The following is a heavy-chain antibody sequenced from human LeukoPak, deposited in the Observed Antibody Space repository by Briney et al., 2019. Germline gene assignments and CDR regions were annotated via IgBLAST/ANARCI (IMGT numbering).Heavy chain of an antibody. CDR2: INPNSGGT. Sequence: ASVKVSCKASGYTFTGYFIHWVGQAPGQGLELMGWINPNSGGTKYVQKFQGRVTMTRDTSISTVYMELSNPRSDDTAVYYCAREISTASCPDYWGQGTLVTVFS. CDR1: GYTFTGYF. J-gene: IGHJ4*02. CDR3: AREISTASCPDY. V-gene: IGHV1-2*02. D-gene: IGHD2-2*01.